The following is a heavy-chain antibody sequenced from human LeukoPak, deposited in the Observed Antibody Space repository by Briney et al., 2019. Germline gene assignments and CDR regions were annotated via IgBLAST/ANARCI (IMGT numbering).Heavy chain of an antibody. J-gene: IGHJ4*02. CDR2: INPNSGGT. CDR3: ARVLSLLPDY. CDR1: GYTFTGYY. V-gene: IGHV1-2*02. Sequence: ASVKVSCKASGYTFTGYYMHWVRQAPGQGLEWMGWINPNSGGTNYAQKFQGRVTMTRDTSISTVYMELSSLRSEDTAVYYCARVLSLLPDYWGQGTLVTVSS.